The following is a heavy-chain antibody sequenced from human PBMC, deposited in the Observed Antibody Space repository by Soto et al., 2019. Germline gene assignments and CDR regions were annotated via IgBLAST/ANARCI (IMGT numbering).Heavy chain of an antibody. J-gene: IGHJ5*02. CDR3: ARQPGIAAASRFDP. CDR2: IYYSGST. V-gene: IGHV4-39*01. D-gene: IGHD6-13*01. Sequence: TLSLTCTVSGGSISSSSYYWGWIRQPPGKGLEWIGSIYYSGSTYYNPSLKSRVTISVDTSKNQFSLKLSSVTAADTAVYYCARQPGIAAASRFDPWGQGTLVTVS. CDR1: GGSISSSSYY.